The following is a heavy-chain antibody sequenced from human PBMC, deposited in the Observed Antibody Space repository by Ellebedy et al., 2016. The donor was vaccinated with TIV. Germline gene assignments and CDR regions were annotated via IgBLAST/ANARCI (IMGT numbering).Heavy chain of an antibody. CDR2: IKQAGSEK. J-gene: IGHJ4*02. CDR3: AFPRAGYNSGWTY. D-gene: IGHD6-19*01. CDR1: GFTFSTYW. V-gene: IGHV3-7*03. Sequence: GESLKISCAASGFTFSTYWMTWVRQAPGKGLEWVANIKQAGSEKYYVDSVKGRFTISRDNAKNSLYLQMNSLRPEDTAVYYSAFPRAGYNSGWTYWGQGTLVTVSS.